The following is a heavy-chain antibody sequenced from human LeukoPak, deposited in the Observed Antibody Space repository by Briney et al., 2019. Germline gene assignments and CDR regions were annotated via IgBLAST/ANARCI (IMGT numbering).Heavy chain of an antibody. V-gene: IGHV3-7*01. CDR3: AGTDYGDYDPYFDY. Sequence: GGSLRLSCAASGFTFSSYWMSWVRQAPGKGLEWVANIKQDGSEKYYVDSVKGRFTISRDNAKNSLYLQMNSLRAEDTAVYYCAGTDYGDYDPYFDYWGQGTLVTVSS. CDR1: GFTFSSYW. CDR2: IKQDGSEK. D-gene: IGHD4-17*01. J-gene: IGHJ4*02.